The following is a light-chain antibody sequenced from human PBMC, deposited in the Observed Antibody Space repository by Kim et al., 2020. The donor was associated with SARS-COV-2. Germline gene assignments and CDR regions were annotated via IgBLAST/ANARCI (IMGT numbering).Light chain of an antibody. CDR2: GVS. CDR3: QDDGRSLHT. CDR1: QSVTNNY. J-gene: IGKJ2*01. Sequence: EIVLTQSPGTLSLSPGERATLSCRASQSVTNNYLAWYQHKPGQAPRLLIYGVSKRATGIPDRFSGSGSRTDFTLTISRLEPEDFVVYYSQDDGRSLHTFGQGTKLE. V-gene: IGKV3-20*01.